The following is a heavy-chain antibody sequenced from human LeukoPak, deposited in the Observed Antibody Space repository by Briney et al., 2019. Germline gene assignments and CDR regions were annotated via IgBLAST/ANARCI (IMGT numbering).Heavy chain of an antibody. CDR3: ARERGYDFWSGSDENWFDP. J-gene: IGHJ5*02. CDR1: GGTFSSYA. V-gene: IGHV1-69*05. Sequence: SVKVSCKASGGTFSSYAISWVRQTPGQGLEWMGGIIPIFGTANYAQKLQGRVTMTTDTSTSTAYMELRSLRSDDTAVYYCARERGYDFWSGSDENWFDPWGQGTLVTVSS. CDR2: IIPIFGTA. D-gene: IGHD3-3*01.